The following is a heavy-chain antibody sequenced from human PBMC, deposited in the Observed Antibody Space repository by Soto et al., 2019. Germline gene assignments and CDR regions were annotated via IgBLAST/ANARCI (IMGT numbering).Heavy chain of an antibody. V-gene: IGHV4-31*03. D-gene: IGHD4-17*01. J-gene: IGHJ6*02. CDR3: AMTTVTHYYYYYGMDV. CDR1: GGSISSGGYY. Sequence: TSETLSLTCTVSGGSISSGGYYWSWIRQHPGKGLEWIGYIYYSGSTYYNPSLKSRVTISVDTSKNQFSLKLSSVTAADTAVYYCAMTTVTHYYYYYGMDVWGQGTTVTVYS. CDR2: IYYSGST.